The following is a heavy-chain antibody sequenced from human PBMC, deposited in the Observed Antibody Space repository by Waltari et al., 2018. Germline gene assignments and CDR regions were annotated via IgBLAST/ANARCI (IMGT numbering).Heavy chain of an antibody. Sequence: QVQLVQSGAEVKKPGASVKVSCKASGYTFTSYDINWVRQATGPGLEWMGWMNPNSGNTGYAQKFQGRVTITRNTSISTAYMELSSLRSEDTAVYYCARFPHYCSSTSCYLGPTGYWGQGTLVTVSS. J-gene: IGHJ4*02. D-gene: IGHD2-2*01. CDR1: GYTFTSYD. CDR3: ARFPHYCSSTSCYLGPTGY. CDR2: MNPNSGNT. V-gene: IGHV1-8*03.